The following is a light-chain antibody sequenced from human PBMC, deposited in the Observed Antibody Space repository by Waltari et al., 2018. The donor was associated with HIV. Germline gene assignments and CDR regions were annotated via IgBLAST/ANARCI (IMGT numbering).Light chain of an antibody. CDR1: TSNIGADYD. Sequence: QSVLTQPPSVSGAPGQRVTISCTGSTSNIGADYDVHWYQQIPGTAPKLLISGNKNRPSGVPDRFSASKSGTSASLTITGLQAEDEADYFCQSYDITLSASVVFGGWTKLTVL. CDR3: QSYDITLSASVV. V-gene: IGLV1-40*01. J-gene: IGLJ2*01. CDR2: GNK.